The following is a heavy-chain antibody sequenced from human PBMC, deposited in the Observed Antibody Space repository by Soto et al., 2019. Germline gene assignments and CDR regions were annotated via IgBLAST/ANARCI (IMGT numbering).Heavy chain of an antibody. Sequence: PWESLKISCKVSGYSFTTYWIGWVRQMPGKGLEWMGIIYPGDSDTTYSPSFQGQVTISADKSISTAYLQWSSLKASDTAMYYCARLGDDYNCYFDYWGQGTLVTVSS. V-gene: IGHV5-51*01. CDR3: ARLGDDYNCYFDY. J-gene: IGHJ4*02. D-gene: IGHD4-4*01. CDR1: GYSFTTYW. CDR2: IYPGDSDT.